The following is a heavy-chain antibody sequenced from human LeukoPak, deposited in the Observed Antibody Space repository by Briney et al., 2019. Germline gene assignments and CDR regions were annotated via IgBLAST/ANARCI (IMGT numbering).Heavy chain of an antibody. V-gene: IGHV4-39*01. Sequence: SETLSLTCTVSGGSISSSSYYWGWIRQPPGKGLEWIGSIYYRGSTYYNPSLKSRVTISVDTSKNQFSLKLSSVTAADTAVYYCARPRYSVEVENAFDIWGQGTMVTVSS. J-gene: IGHJ3*02. CDR3: ARPRYSVEVENAFDI. CDR1: GGSISSSSYY. CDR2: IYYRGST. D-gene: IGHD2-2*02.